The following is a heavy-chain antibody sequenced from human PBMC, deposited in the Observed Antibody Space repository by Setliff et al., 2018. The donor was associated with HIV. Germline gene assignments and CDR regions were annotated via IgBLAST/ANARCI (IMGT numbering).Heavy chain of an antibody. J-gene: IGHJ4*02. D-gene: IGHD3-22*01. CDR1: GDSIRSQF. V-gene: IGHV4-4*08. CDR3: ARDTNLIYDSSGYYPYTFDY. Sequence: SETLSLTCNLSGDSIRSQFWTWIRQTPGKGLEWIASIETTGTVNYSPSLKSRVSISLDPSRSQFSLTLRSVTAADTAVYYCARDTNLIYDSSGYYPYTFDYWGQGTLVTVSS. CDR2: IETTGTV.